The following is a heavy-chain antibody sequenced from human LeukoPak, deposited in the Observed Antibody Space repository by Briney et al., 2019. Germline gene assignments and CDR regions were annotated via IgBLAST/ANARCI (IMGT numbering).Heavy chain of an antibody. V-gene: IGHV3-23*01. CDR3: AKLQDFYDNSGSSYFDN. CDR1: GFTFSNYA. Sequence: PGGSLRLSCAASGFTFSNYAMSWVRQAPGKGLEWVSSITGNALNTYQADFIKGRFTISRDDSKNTLYLHLSSLRVEDTAVYYCAKLQDFYDNSGSSYFDNWGQGILVTVSS. J-gene: IGHJ4*02. D-gene: IGHD3-22*01. CDR2: ITGNALNT.